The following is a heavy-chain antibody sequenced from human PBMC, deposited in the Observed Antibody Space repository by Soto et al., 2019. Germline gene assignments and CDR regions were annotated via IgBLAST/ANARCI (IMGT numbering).Heavy chain of an antibody. V-gene: IGHV1-69*12. D-gene: IGHD2-21*02. CDR1: GGTFSSYA. CDR2: IIPIFGTA. Sequence: QVQLVQSGAEVKKPGSSVKVSCKASGGTFSSYAISWVRQAPGQGLEWMGGIIPIFGTADYAQKFQGRVTITADESTSTAYMELSSLRSEDTAVYYCASHCGGDFYSRSPPYYYYGMDVWGQGTTVTVSS. J-gene: IGHJ6*02. CDR3: ASHCGGDFYSRSPPYYYYGMDV.